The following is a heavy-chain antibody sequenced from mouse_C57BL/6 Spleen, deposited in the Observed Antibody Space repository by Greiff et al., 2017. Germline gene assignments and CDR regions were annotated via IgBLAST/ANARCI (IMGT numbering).Heavy chain of an antibody. J-gene: IGHJ4*01. CDR3: AREDGTRGIYYAMDY. V-gene: IGHV5-4*01. CDR1: GFTFSSYA. Sequence: EVQLVESGGGLVKPGGSLKLSCAASGFTFSSYAMSWVRQTPEKRLEWVATISDGGSYTYYPDNVKGRFTISRDNAKSNLYLQMSHLKSEDTAMYYCAREDGTRGIYYAMDYWGQGTSVTVSS. D-gene: IGHD2-1*01. CDR2: ISDGGSYT.